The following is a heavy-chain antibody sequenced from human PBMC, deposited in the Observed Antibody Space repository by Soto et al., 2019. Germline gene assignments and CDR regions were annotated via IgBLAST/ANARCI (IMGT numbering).Heavy chain of an antibody. CDR2: INAGNGNT. CDR3: ASDYYHSSGYYYLGY. V-gene: IGHV1-3*01. CDR1: GYTFTSYA. Sequence: ASVKFSWKASGYTFTSYAMHWVRQAPGQRLEWMGWINAGNGNTKYAQKFQGRVTITTDTSASTAYMELSSLRSEDTAVYYCASDYYHSSGYYYLGYWGQGTLVTVSS. D-gene: IGHD3-22*01. J-gene: IGHJ4*02.